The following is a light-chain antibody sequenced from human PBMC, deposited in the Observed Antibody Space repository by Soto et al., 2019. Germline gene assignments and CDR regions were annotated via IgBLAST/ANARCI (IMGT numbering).Light chain of an antibody. CDR1: SSDVGGYNH. CDR2: EVS. Sequence: QSALTQPASVSGSPGQSITISCTGTSSDVGGYNHVSWYQQHPGKAPKLMIYEVSNRPSGVSNRFSGSKSGNTASLTISGLQAEDEADYYCSSYTSSSTPVFGGGTKVTVL. J-gene: IGLJ3*02. V-gene: IGLV2-14*01. CDR3: SSYTSSSTPV.